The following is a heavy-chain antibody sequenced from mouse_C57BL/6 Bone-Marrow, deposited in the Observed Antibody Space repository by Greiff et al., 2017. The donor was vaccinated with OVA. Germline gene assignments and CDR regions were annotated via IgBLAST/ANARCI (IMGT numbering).Heavy chain of an antibody. CDR2: ISNGGGST. CDR3: ARREAY. V-gene: IGHV5-12*01. CDR1: GFTFSDYY. Sequence: EVMLVESGGGLVQPGGSLKLSCAASGFTFSDYYMYWVRQTPEKRLEWVAYISNGGGSTYYPDTVKGRFTISRDNAKNTLYLQMGRLKSEDTAMYYCARREAYWGQGTLVTVSA. J-gene: IGHJ3*01.